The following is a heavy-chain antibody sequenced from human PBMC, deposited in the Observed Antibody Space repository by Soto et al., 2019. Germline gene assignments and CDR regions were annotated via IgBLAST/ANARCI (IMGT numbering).Heavy chain of an antibody. CDR3: AGDYCSGGSCYHAEYSQH. D-gene: IGHD2-15*01. CDR2: IYYSGST. J-gene: IGHJ1*01. Sequence: PSETLSLTCTVSGGSISSYYWSWIRQPPGEGLEWIGYIYYSGSTNYNPSLKSRVTISVDTSKNQFSLKLSSVTAADTAVYYCAGDYCSGGSCYHAEYSQHWGQGTLVTVSS. V-gene: IGHV4-59*01. CDR1: GGSISSYY.